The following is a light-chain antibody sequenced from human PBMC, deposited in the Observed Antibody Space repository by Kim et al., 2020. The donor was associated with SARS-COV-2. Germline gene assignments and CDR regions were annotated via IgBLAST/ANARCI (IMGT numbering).Light chain of an antibody. V-gene: IGKV1-6*01. J-gene: IGKJ4*01. Sequence: AIHMTQSPSSLSASVGDRVTITCRASQGIRNDLGLYQQKPGRAPNLLIYATSTLQSGVPSRFSGSGSGTDFTLTISSLQPEDVATYYCLQDYDYPLTFGGGTKVDIK. CDR2: ATS. CDR3: LQDYDYPLT. CDR1: QGIRND.